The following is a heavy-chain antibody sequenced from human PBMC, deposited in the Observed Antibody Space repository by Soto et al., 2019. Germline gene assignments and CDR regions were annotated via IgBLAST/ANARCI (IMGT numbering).Heavy chain of an antibody. J-gene: IGHJ4*02. CDR3: ARQRTSVVTQAYFDS. V-gene: IGHV4-39*01. CDR1: GDSINNRSYY. CDR2: IYYSGST. Sequence: XETLSLTCTVTGDSINNRSYYWGWIRQPPGKGLEWIGSIYYSGSTYNNPSLKSRVSMSVDTSKNQFSLKLRSVTAADTALYYCARQRTSVVTQAYFDSWGQGTLVTVSS. D-gene: IGHD2-21*02.